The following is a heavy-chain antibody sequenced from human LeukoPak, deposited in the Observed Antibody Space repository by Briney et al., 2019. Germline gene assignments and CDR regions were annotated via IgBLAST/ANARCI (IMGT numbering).Heavy chain of an antibody. V-gene: IGHV3-9*01. CDR2: ISWNSGSI. J-gene: IGHJ4*02. CDR1: GFTFDDYA. D-gene: IGHD3-16*01. Sequence: GGSLRLSCAASGFTFDDYAMHWVRQAPGKGLEWVSGISWNSGSIGYADSVKGRFTISRDNAKNSLYLQMNSLRAEDTALYYCAKDKGAYDYVWGPYYFDYWGQGTLVTVSS. CDR3: AKDKGAYDYVWGPYYFDY.